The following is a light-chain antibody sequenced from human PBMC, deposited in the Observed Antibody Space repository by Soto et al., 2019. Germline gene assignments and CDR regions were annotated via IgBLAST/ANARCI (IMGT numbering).Light chain of an antibody. CDR2: DAS. CDR3: QQRSDWPLT. J-gene: IGKJ4*01. V-gene: IGKV3-11*01. Sequence: EIVLTQSPGTLSLSPGERATFSRRASQSVSSSYIAWYQQKPGQAPRLLIYDASKRATGIPARFSGRGSGTDFTLTISSLEPEDFAVYYCQQRSDWPLTFGGGTKVDIK. CDR1: QSVSSS.